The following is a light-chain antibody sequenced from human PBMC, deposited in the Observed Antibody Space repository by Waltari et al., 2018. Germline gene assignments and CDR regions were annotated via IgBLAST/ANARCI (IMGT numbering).Light chain of an antibody. V-gene: IGKV2-30*01. CDR2: KVS. Sequence: DVVLTHSPLSLPVTLGQPASISCRSSQSLLSSDGNTYFNWFQQRPGQSPRRLVYKVSNRDSGVPDRCSGSGSGTIFTLRISRVEAEDVGVYYCMQGTLRPWTFGQGTKVEIK. J-gene: IGKJ1*01. CDR1: QSLLSSDGNTY. CDR3: MQGTLRPWT.